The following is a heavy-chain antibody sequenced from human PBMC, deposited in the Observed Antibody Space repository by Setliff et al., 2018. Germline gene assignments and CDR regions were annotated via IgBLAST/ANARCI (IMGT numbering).Heavy chain of an antibody. D-gene: IGHD2-2*01. CDR3: TRDTNIVVVPPHRTAFDI. Sequence: EASVKVSCKASGYTFTTYAIGWMRQAPGQGLEWMGWINTNTGSPNYAQGRVTMTTDTSTGTADMELRNLRSDDTAVYYCTRDTNIVVVPPHRTAFDIWGQGTMVTVSS. V-gene: IGHV1-18*01. J-gene: IGHJ3*02. CDR2: INTNTGSP. CDR1: GYTFTTYA.